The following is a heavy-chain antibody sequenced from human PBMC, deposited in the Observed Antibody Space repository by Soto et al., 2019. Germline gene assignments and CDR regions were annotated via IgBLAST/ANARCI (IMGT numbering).Heavy chain of an antibody. D-gene: IGHD5-12*01. CDR3: AIRSGYSGYDFAFDI. V-gene: IGHV3-23*01. Sequence: PSETLSLSCAASGFAFSSYAMSWVRQAPGKGLEWVSAISGSGGSTYYADSVKGRFTISRDNSKNTLYLQMNSLRAEDTAVYYCAIRSGYSGYDFAFDIWGQGTMVTVSS. CDR2: ISGSGGST. J-gene: IGHJ3*02. CDR1: GFAFSSYA.